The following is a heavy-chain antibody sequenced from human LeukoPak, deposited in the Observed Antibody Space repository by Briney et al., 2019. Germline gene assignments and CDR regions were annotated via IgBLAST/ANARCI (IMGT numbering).Heavy chain of an antibody. D-gene: IGHD3-22*01. CDR3: ATEHDYDSSGYYDY. Sequence: SVKVSCKASGGTFSSYAISWVRQAPGQGREWMGGIIPIFGTANYAQKFQGRVTITADESTSTAYMELSSLRSEDTAVYYCATEHDYDSSGYYDYWGQGTLVTVSS. V-gene: IGHV1-69*13. CDR1: GGTFSSYA. J-gene: IGHJ4*02. CDR2: IIPIFGTA.